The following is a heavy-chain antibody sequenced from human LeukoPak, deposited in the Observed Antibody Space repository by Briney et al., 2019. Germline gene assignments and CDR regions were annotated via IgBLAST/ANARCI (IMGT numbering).Heavy chain of an antibody. J-gene: IGHJ6*02. V-gene: IGHV3-23*01. Sequence: GGCLRLSCAASGFTFNTYAMNWVRQAPGKGLEWVSGVSDSGRSTYYADSVKGRFTISRDNSKITLYLQMSSLRAEDTAVYYCANLIDSSRKYGLDVWGQGTTVTVSS. CDR1: GFTFNTYA. CDR3: ANLIDSSRKYGLDV. D-gene: IGHD3-22*01. CDR2: VSDSGRST.